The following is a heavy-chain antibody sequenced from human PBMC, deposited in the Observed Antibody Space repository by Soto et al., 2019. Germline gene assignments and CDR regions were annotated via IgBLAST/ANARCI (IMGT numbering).Heavy chain of an antibody. CDR1: GGSISSSSYY. V-gene: IGHV4-39*01. D-gene: IGHD3-9*01. J-gene: IGHJ6*03. Sequence: QLQLQESGPGLVKPSETLSLTCTVSGGSISSSSYYWGWIRQPPGKGLEWIGSIYYSGSTYYNPSLKSRVTISVDSSKSQFSLKLSSVTAADTAVYYCARHPRYFSYYHYMDVWGKGTTVTVSS. CDR2: IYYSGST. CDR3: ARHPRYFSYYHYMDV.